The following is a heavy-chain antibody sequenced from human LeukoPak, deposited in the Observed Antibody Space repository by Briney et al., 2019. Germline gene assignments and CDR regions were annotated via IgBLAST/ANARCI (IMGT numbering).Heavy chain of an antibody. CDR3: TSTLPVTIFGVVIRESWFDP. Sequence: GGSLRLSCAASGFTFSDSAIHWVRQASGKGLEWVGRIRSKANSYATAYAASVKGRFTISRDDSKNTAYLQMNSLKTEDTAVHYCTSTLPVTIFGVVIRESWFDPWGQGTLVTVSS. CDR1: GFTFSDSA. D-gene: IGHD3-3*01. CDR2: IRSKANSYAT. V-gene: IGHV3-73*01. J-gene: IGHJ5*02.